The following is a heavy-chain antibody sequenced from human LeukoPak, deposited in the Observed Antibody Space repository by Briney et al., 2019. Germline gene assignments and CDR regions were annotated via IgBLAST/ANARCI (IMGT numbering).Heavy chain of an antibody. J-gene: IGHJ4*02. CDR3: AREGRVGAIDY. V-gene: IGHV4-59*01. CDR1: GGSISSYY. D-gene: IGHD1-26*01. Sequence: PSETLSLTCTVSGGSISSYYWSWIRQPPGKGLEWIGYIYYSGSTTYNPSLKSRVTISVDTSKNQFSLKLSSVTAADTAVYYCAREGRVGAIDYWGQGTLVTVSS. CDR2: IYYSGST.